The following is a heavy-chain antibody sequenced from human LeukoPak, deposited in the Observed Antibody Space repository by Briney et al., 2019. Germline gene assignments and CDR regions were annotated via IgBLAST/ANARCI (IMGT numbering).Heavy chain of an antibody. CDR2: IKEDGSEK. Sequence: GGSLRLSCTASGFTFSTYWMTWVRQTPGKGLEWVANIKEDGSEKGYADSVKGRFTISRDNAKNSLHLQMNSLRAEDTAVYYCVKEYSASYFDYWGQGALVTVSS. CDR1: GFTFSTYW. V-gene: IGHV3-7*01. CDR3: VKEYSASYFDY. J-gene: IGHJ4*02. D-gene: IGHD5-12*01.